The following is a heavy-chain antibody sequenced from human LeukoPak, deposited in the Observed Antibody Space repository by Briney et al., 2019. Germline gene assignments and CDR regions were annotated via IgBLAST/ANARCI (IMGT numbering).Heavy chain of an antibody. Sequence: SETLSLTCTVSGGSVSSGGYYWSWIRQPPGKGLEWIGYIYYSGSTNYNPSLKSRVTISVDTSKNQFSLKLSSVTAADTAVYYCARGRGNWGFDYWGQGTLVTVSS. D-gene: IGHD7-27*01. CDR3: ARGRGNWGFDY. CDR2: IYYSGST. V-gene: IGHV4-61*08. CDR1: GGSVSSGGYY. J-gene: IGHJ4*02.